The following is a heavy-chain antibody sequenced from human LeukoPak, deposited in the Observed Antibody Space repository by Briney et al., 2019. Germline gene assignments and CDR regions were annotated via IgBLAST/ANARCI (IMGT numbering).Heavy chain of an antibody. CDR1: GFTFSSYE. V-gene: IGHV3-23*01. CDR3: AKDGISWYNIYYFDL. J-gene: IGHJ2*01. CDR2: ISDSGDST. D-gene: IGHD6-13*01. Sequence: PGGSLRLSCAASGFTFSSYEMNWVRQAPGKGLEWVSVISDSGDSTDYTDSVKGRFTISRDNSKNTLYLQMNSLRAEDTAVYYCAKDGISWYNIYYFDLWGRGTLVTVSS.